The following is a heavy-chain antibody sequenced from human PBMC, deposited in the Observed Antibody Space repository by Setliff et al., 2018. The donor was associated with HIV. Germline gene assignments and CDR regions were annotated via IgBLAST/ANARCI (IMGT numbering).Heavy chain of an antibody. D-gene: IGHD1-26*01. Sequence: PWGSLRLSCAASGFASSGFAFSHYWMHWVRQAPGKGLVWVSSISSTGTYIYYADSMKGRFTISRDNAKNSLYLQMNSLRADDTAVYFCARPTNIDTLYYGSQTFYMYYYGLDVWGQGTTVTVSS. V-gene: IGHV3-21*01. CDR1: GFAFSHYW. CDR2: ISSTGTYI. J-gene: IGHJ6*02. CDR3: ARPTNIDTLYYGSQTFYMYYYGLDV.